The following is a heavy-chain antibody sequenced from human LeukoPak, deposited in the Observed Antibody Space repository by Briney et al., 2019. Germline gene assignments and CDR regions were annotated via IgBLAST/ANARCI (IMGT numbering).Heavy chain of an antibody. V-gene: IGHV4-38-2*02. J-gene: IGHJ4*02. CDR1: GYSISSGYY. Sequence: SETLSLTCTVSGYSISSGYYWGWIRQPPGKGLEWIGSIYHSGSTYYNPSLKSRVTISVDTSKNQFSLKLSSVTAADTAVYYCARVRVAAVLFDYWGQGTLVTVSS. CDR2: IYHSGST. CDR3: ARVRVAAVLFDY. D-gene: IGHD6-13*01.